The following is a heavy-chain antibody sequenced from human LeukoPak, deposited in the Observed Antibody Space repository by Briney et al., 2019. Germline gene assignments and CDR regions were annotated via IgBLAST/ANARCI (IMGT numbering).Heavy chain of an antibody. CDR1: GFTFSSYS. D-gene: IGHD2-2*01. CDR2: ISSSSSYI. CDR3: ARADIVVVPAADIREFHYYYYMDV. J-gene: IGHJ6*03. V-gene: IGHV3-21*01. Sequence: PGGSLRLSCAASGFTFSSYSMNWVRQAPGKGLEWVSSISSSSSYIYYADSVKGRFTISRDNAKNSLYLQMNSLRAEDTAVYYCARADIVVVPAADIREFHYYYYMDVWGKGTTVTVSS.